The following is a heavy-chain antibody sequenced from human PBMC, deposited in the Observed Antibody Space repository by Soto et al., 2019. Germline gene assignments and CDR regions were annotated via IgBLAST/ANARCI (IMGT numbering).Heavy chain of an antibody. CDR3: VHRRDGYNSAFFDY. CDR1: GGTFSSYA. CDR2: IIRIFHTS. V-gene: IGHV1-69*01. D-gene: IGHD5-12*01. Sequence: QVQLVQSGAEVKKPGSSVKVSCKASGGTFSSYAFSWVRQAPGQGLEWMGGIIRIFHTSTYAQNFQGRVTITADESTSTAHMELINLRSDDTAVYYCVHRRDGYNSAFFDYWGQGTLVTVSS. J-gene: IGHJ4*02.